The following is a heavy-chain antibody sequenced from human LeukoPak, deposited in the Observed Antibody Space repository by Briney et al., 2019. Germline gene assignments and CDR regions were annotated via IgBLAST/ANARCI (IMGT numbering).Heavy chain of an antibody. CDR1: GGSISTYY. CDR3: ARDPITMVRGVQTFYYYYGMDV. V-gene: IGHV4-59*01. CDR2: IYYSGST. D-gene: IGHD3-10*01. J-gene: IGHJ6*04. Sequence: SETLSLTCTVSGGSISTYYWSWIRQPPGKGLEWIGYIYYSGSTNYNPSLKSRVTISVDTSKNQFSLKLSSVTAADTAVYYCARDPITMVRGVQTFYYYYGMDVWGKGTTVTVSS.